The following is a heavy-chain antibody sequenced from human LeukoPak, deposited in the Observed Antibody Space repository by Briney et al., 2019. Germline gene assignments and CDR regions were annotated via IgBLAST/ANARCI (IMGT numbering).Heavy chain of an antibody. J-gene: IGHJ4*02. D-gene: IGHD6-19*01. CDR3: ARDLAGTALD. V-gene: IGHV3-21*01. CDR1: GFTLSSNS. Sequence: GSLRLSCTDSGFTLSSNSMNWVRQAPGKGLEWVSFINSNSIYKYYADSVKGRFTISRDNAKNSLYLQMNSLRAEDTAVYYCARDLAGTALDWGQGTLVTVSS. CDR2: INSNSIYK.